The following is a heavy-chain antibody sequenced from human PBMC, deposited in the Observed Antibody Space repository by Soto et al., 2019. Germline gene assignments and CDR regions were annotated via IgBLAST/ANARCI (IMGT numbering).Heavy chain of an antibody. D-gene: IGHD6-13*01. Sequence: SETLSLTCAVSFGAISITNWWSCVRQPPGKGREWSGEIYHIGSTNYNPSLKSQWSRSVDKSKNQVSLKLSSMTDEDTAVYYCATYLPDRRSWWWGQGKLVTVS. J-gene: IGHJ4*02. CDR3: ATYLPDRRSWW. CDR1: FGAISITNW. CDR2: IYHIGST. V-gene: IGHV4-4*02.